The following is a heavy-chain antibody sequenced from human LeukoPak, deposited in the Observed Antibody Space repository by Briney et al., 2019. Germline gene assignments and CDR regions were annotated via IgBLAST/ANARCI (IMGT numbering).Heavy chain of an antibody. CDR3: AKLPGFSSSSFDY. D-gene: IGHD6-6*01. V-gene: IGHV3-30*18. CDR2: ISYDGSNK. J-gene: IGHJ4*02. Sequence: GGSLRLSCAASGFTFSSYGMHWVRQAPGKGLEWVAVISYDGSNKYYADSVKGRFTTSRDNSKNTLYLQMNSLRAEDTAVYYCAKLPGFSSSSFDYWGQGTLVTVSS. CDR1: GFTFSSYG.